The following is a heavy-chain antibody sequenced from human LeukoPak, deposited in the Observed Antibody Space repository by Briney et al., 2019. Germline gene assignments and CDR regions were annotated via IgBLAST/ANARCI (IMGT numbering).Heavy chain of an antibody. Sequence: GGSLRLSCAASGFTFSNAWMSWVRQAPGKGLEWVGRIKSKTDSGTTDYAAPVKGRFTISRDDSKNTLYLQMNSLKTEDTAVYYCATAGMTTGSPAGFGYWGQGTLVTVSS. CDR2: IKSKTDSGTT. D-gene: IGHD1-1*01. CDR1: GFTFSNAW. J-gene: IGHJ4*02. V-gene: IGHV3-15*01. CDR3: ATAGMTTGSPAGFGY.